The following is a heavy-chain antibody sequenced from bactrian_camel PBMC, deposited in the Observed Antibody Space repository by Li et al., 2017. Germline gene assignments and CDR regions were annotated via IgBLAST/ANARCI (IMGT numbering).Heavy chain of an antibody. CDR3: AAKNYYSDYAVAWAPCPSGTYEYNV. Sequence: VQLVESGGGLVRPGGSLTISCTVSGGTFSRWVMDWVRQVPGQGPEWVSGIDRNGGSTDYADSVKGRFTISRDNAKNTLYLQMNSLKPEDSAVYHCAAKNYYSDYAVAWAPCPSGTYEYNVWGHGTQVTVS. V-gene: IGHV3S31*01. D-gene: IGHD4*01. J-gene: IGHJ4*01. CDR2: IDRNGGST. CDR1: GGTFSRWV.